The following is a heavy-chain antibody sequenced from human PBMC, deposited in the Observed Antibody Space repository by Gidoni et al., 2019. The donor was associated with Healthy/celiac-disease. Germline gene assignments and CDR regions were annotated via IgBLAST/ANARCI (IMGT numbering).Heavy chain of an antibody. CDR1: GFTFSSYS. Sequence: EVQLVESGGGLVQPGGSLRLSCAASGFTFSSYSMNWVRQAPGKGLEWVSYISSSSSTIYYADSVKGRFTISRDNAKNSLYLQMNSLRDEDTAVYYCARDGNSSGWYGFYYYGMDVWGQGTTVTVSS. D-gene: IGHD6-19*01. CDR2: ISSSSSTI. CDR3: ARDGNSSGWYGFYYYGMDV. J-gene: IGHJ6*02. V-gene: IGHV3-48*02.